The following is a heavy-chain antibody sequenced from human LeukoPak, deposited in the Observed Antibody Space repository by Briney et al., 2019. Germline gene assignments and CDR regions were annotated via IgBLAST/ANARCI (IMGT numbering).Heavy chain of an antibody. V-gene: IGHV3-48*02. D-gene: IGHD1-26*01. CDR1: GFIFSSHS. Sequence: PGGSLRLSCAASGFIFSSHSMNWVRQAPGKGLEWVAYISSSSSTMYYADSVKGRFTISRDNAKSSLYLQMNSLRDEDTAVYYCARRYSGIDYWGQGTLVTVSS. J-gene: IGHJ4*02. CDR2: ISSSSSTM. CDR3: ARRYSGIDY.